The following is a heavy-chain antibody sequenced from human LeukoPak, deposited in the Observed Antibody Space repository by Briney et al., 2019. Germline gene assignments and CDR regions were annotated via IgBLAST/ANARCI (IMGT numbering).Heavy chain of an antibody. Sequence: GGSLRLSCAASGFTFSSYAMSWVRQAPGKGLEWVANIKQDGSEKYYVDSVKGRFTISRDNAKNSLYLQMNSLRAEDTAVYYCARIEMARQFEDAFNIWGQGTMVTVSS. V-gene: IGHV3-7*01. J-gene: IGHJ3*02. CDR1: GFTFSSYA. D-gene: IGHD5-24*01. CDR2: IKQDGSEK. CDR3: ARIEMARQFEDAFNI.